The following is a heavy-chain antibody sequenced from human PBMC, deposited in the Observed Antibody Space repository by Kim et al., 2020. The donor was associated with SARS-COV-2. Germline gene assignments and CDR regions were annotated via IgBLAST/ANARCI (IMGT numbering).Heavy chain of an antibody. CDR2: ISYDGRNE. D-gene: IGHD3-10*01. J-gene: IGHJ6*02. CDR3: VRGNYYESVSLSDYYNGMDV. Sequence: GGSLRLSCAASGLSFDSSAMNWVRQAPGKGLEWVAVISYDGRNEEYADSVKGRFTISRDNSKSRLYLEMNRLRLEDTALYYCVRGNYYESVSLSDYYNGMDVWGQGTTVTVSS. CDR1: GLSFDSSA. V-gene: IGHV3-30-3*01.